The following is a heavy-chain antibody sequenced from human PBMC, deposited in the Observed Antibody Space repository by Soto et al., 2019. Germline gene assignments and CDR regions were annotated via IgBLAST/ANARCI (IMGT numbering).Heavy chain of an antibody. CDR3: ARADGITMVRGVITNYGMDV. J-gene: IGHJ6*02. CDR1: GYTFTGYY. V-gene: IGHV1-2*04. CDR2: INPNSGGA. D-gene: IGHD3-10*01. Sequence: ASVKVSCKASGYTFTGYYMHWVRQAPGQGLEWMGWINPNSGGANYAQKFQGWVTMTRDTSISTAYMELSRLRSDDTAVYYCARADGITMVRGVITNYGMDVWGQGTTVTVSS.